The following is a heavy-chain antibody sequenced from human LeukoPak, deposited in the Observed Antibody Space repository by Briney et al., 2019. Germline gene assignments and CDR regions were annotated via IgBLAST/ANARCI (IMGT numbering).Heavy chain of an antibody. CDR2: INPNSGGT. J-gene: IGHJ4*02. Sequence: ASVKVSCKASGYTFTGYYMHWVRQAPGQGLEWMGWINPNSGGTNYAQKFQGRVTMTTDTSTSTAYMELRSLRSDDTAVYYCARDPYRDFNYGGNEVFGYWGQGTLVTVSS. CDR3: ARDPYRDFNYGGNEVFGY. D-gene: IGHD4-23*01. CDR1: GYTFTGYY. V-gene: IGHV1-2*02.